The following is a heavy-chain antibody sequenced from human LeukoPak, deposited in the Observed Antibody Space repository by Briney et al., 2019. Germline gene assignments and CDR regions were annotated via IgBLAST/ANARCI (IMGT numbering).Heavy chain of an antibody. Sequence: PGGSLRLSCAASGFTFSSYWMSWVRQAPGKGLEWVANIKQDGSEKYYVDSVKGRFTISRDNAKNSLYLQMNSLRAEDTAIYYCASTGRGSYYYYMDVWGKGTTVTISS. CDR2: IKQDGSEK. CDR3: ASTGRGSYYYYMDV. CDR1: GFTFSSYW. V-gene: IGHV3-7*03. J-gene: IGHJ6*03. D-gene: IGHD3-10*01.